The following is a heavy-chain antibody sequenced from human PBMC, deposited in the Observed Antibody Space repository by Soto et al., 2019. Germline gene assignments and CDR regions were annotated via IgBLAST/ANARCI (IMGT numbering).Heavy chain of an antibody. Sequence: QVQLQESGPGLVKPSQTLSLTCTVSGGSISSGGYYWSWIRQHPGKGLEWIGYIYYSGSTYYNPSVKSRVTISVDTSKNQFSLKLSSVTAADTAVYYCAREISPYSSSWPTRGYWGQGTLVTVSS. CDR3: AREISPYSSSWPTRGY. CDR1: GGSISSGGYY. CDR2: IYYSGST. D-gene: IGHD6-13*01. J-gene: IGHJ4*02. V-gene: IGHV4-31*03.